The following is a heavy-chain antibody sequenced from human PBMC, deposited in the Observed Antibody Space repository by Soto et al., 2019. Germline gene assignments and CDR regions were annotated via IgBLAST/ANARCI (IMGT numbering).Heavy chain of an antibody. J-gene: IGHJ4*02. V-gene: IGHV4-39*02. CDR2: VYYTGST. CDR3: ARSHYTYGLLIDY. CDR1: GDAITSNGYY. D-gene: IGHD3-3*01. Sequence: LSLTCSVSGDAITSNGYYWGWIRQPPGGGLEWIGNVYYTGSTFFHPSLRSRVSISVDTSKNVFSLRLTSVTAADTAVYYRARSHYTYGLLIDYWGLGTLVTVPQ.